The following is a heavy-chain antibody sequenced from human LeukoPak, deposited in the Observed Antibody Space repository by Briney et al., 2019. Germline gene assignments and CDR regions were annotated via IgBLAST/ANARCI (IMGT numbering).Heavy chain of an antibody. J-gene: IGHJ4*02. D-gene: IGHD6-6*01. Sequence: GGSLRRSCAASGFIFSDAWMSWVRQAPGKGLEWVGRIKSITDGGTTDYAAPVKGRFTISRDDSKNTLYLQMSSLKTEDTAVHYCTSSLAASRSTPYWGRGTLVTVSS. CDR1: GFIFSDAW. V-gene: IGHV3-15*01. CDR2: IKSITDGGTT. CDR3: TSSLAASRSTPY.